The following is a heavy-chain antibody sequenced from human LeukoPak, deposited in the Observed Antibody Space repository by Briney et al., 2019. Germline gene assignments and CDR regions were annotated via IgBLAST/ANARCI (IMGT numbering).Heavy chain of an antibody. CDR2: FEWYTGNI. J-gene: IGHJ4*02. V-gene: IGHV3-9*01. CDR1: GFSLDDYA. CDR3: AKTGCIRGTCYVDY. D-gene: IGHD2-8*01. Sequence: PGGSLRLSCAASGFSLDDYAVHWVRQAPGKGLEWVSGFEWYTGNIDFADSLKGRFTFSRAGAKDSLYLHMNMLRAEDTGLYYCAKTGCIRGTCYVDYWGQGTLVPVSS.